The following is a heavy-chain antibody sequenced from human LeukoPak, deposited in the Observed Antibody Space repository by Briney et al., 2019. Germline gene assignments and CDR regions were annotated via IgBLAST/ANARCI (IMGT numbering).Heavy chain of an antibody. D-gene: IGHD3-3*01. V-gene: IGHV4-34*01. J-gene: IGHJ5*02. CDR3: ARSISLRVWSGYSNWFEP. CDR1: GGSFSGYY. CDR2: INHSGST. Sequence: SETLSLTCAVYGGSFSGYYWSWIRQPPGKGLEWIGEINHSGSTNYNPSLKSRVTISVDTSKNQFSLKLSSVTAADTAVYYCARSISLRVWSGYSNWFEPWGQGTLVTVSS.